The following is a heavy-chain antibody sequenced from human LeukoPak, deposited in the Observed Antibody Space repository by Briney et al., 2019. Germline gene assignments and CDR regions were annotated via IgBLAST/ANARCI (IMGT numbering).Heavy chain of an antibody. D-gene: IGHD6-6*01. CDR3: ARYSGSFHGFDF. CDR1: GLISSSYW. Sequence: GGSLRLSCAASGLISSSYWMTWVRQAPEKGLEWVANIKQDGSEEYYVDSVKGRFTISRDNAKNSVYLQMSSLRAEDTAVYWCARYSGSFHGFDFWGHGAMVTVSS. J-gene: IGHJ3*01. CDR2: IKQDGSEE. V-gene: IGHV3-7*05.